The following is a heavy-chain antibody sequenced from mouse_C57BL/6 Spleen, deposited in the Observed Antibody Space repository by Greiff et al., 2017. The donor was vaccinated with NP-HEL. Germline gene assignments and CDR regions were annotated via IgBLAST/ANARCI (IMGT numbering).Heavy chain of an antibody. CDR1: GYTFTSYW. CDR3: ARYYGSSPFYYFDY. J-gene: IGHJ2*01. V-gene: IGHV1-50*01. CDR2: IDPSDSYT. D-gene: IGHD1-1*01. Sequence: VQLQQPGAELVKPGASVKLSCKASGYTFTSYWMQWVKQRPGQGLEWIGEIDPSDSYTNYNQKFKGKATLTVDTSSSTAYMQLSSLTSEDSAVYYCARYYGSSPFYYFDYWGQGTTLTVSS.